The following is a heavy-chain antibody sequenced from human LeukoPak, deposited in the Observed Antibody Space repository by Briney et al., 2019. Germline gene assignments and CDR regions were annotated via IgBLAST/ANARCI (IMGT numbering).Heavy chain of an antibody. V-gene: IGHV1-18*01. CDR1: GYTFTSYG. J-gene: IGHJ4*02. Sequence: ASVKVSCKASGYTFTSYGISWVRQAPGQGLEWMGWISAYNGNTNYAQKLQGRVTVTTDTSTSTAYMELRSLRSDDTAVYYGARDVYYDSSGYPSDFDYWGQGTLVTVSS. CDR2: ISAYNGNT. D-gene: IGHD3-22*01. CDR3: ARDVYYDSSGYPSDFDY.